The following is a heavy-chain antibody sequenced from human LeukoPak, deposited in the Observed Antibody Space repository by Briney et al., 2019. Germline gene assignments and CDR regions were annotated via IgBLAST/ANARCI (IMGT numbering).Heavy chain of an antibody. V-gene: IGHV5-51*01. CDR1: GYSFTSYW. D-gene: IGHD6-13*01. CDR2: IYPGDSDT. J-gene: IGHJ5*02. CDR3: ARTPHGSWYWFDP. Sequence: RGESLKISCKGSGYSFTSYWIGWVRQMPGGGLEWMGIIYPGDSDTRYSPSFQGQVTISADKSISTAHLQWSSLKGSGTAMYYCARTPHGSWYWFDPGGQGTLVTVSS.